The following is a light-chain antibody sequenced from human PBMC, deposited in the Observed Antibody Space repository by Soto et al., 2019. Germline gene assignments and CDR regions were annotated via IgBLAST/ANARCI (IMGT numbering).Light chain of an antibody. CDR3: QQYNNWPRT. CDR1: QSVSSN. J-gene: IGKJ1*01. V-gene: IGKV3-15*01. CDR2: GAS. Sequence: EIAMTQSPATLSVSPGERATLSCRASQSVSSNLAWYQQTPGQAPRLLIYGASTRATGIPARFSGSGSGTEITLTISSLQSEDFAVYYCQQYNNWPRTCGQGTKVDIK.